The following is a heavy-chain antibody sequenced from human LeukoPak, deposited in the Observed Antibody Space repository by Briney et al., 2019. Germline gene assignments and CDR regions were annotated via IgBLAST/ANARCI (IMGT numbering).Heavy chain of an antibody. CDR1: GFTFSSYR. V-gene: IGHV3-30*02. CDR3: AKGRGWEASYYYYYMDV. D-gene: IGHD1-26*01. Sequence: GGSLRLSCAASGFTFSSYRMYWVRQAPGKGLEWVAFIRYDGSNKYYTDSVKGRFTISRDNSKNTLYLQMNSLRAEDTAVYYCAKGRGWEASYYYYYMDVWGKGTTVTISS. J-gene: IGHJ6*03. CDR2: IRYDGSNK.